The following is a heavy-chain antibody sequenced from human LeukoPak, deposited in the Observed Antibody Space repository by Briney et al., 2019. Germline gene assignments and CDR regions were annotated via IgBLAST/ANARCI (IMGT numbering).Heavy chain of an antibody. CDR2: ISAYNGNA. Sequence: ASVKVSCKASNFTFTTYGFTWVRQAPGQGLEWMGWISAYNGNADYAQKFQGRVTITRDTSASTAYMELSSLRSEDTAVYDCASDLYCSTTSCYPDYWGQGTLVTVSS. J-gene: IGHJ4*02. CDR3: ASDLYCSTTSCYPDY. V-gene: IGHV1-18*01. D-gene: IGHD2-2*01. CDR1: NFTFTTYG.